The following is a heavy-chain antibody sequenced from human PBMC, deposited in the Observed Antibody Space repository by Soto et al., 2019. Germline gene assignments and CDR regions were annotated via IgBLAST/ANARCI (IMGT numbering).Heavy chain of an antibody. J-gene: IGHJ3*02. CDR2: IRSGADNYAT. CDR1: GFSFSGSS. Sequence: GSLRLSCAASGFSFSGSSMHWVRQASGKGLEWVGRIRSGADNYATAYTASMKSRFIISRDDSKNTAYLQMNSLKTEDTAVYYCIRLSTNAPYDACDISGQGTMFTVS. V-gene: IGHV3-73*01. D-gene: IGHD2-8*01. CDR3: IRLSTNAPYDACDI.